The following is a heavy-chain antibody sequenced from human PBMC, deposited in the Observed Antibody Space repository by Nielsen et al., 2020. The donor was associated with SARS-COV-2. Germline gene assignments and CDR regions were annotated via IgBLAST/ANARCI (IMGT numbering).Heavy chain of an antibody. CDR2: ISSSSSYT. Sequence: GESLKISCAASGFTFSDYYMSWIRQAPGKGLEWVSYISSSSSYTNYADSVKGRFTISRDNAKNSLYLQMNSLRAEDTAVYYCARDTRANRFPMGDWFDPWGQGTLVTVSS. CDR3: ARDTRANRFPMGDWFDP. CDR1: GFTFSDYY. D-gene: IGHD3-16*01. J-gene: IGHJ5*02. V-gene: IGHV3-11*05.